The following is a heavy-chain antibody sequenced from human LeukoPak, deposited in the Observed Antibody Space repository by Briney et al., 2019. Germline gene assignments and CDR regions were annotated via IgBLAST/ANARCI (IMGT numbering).Heavy chain of an antibody. V-gene: IGHV3-30-3*01. J-gene: IGHJ4*02. D-gene: IGHD1-26*01. CDR3: ARDQGHDGTRKYYFDY. CDR1: GFTFSSYA. CDR2: ISYDESNK. Sequence: GGSPRLSCAASGFTFSSYAMHWVRQAPGKGLEWVAVISYDESNKFYADSVKGRFTISRDNSKNTLYLQMNSLRAEDTAVFYCARDQGHDGTRKYYFDYWGQGTLVTVSS.